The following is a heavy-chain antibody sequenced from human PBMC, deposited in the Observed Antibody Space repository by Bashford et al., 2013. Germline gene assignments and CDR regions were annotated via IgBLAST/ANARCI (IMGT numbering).Heavy chain of an antibody. D-gene: IGHD3/OR15-3a*01. J-gene: IGHJ3*01. CDR1: GYSELS. V-gene: IGHV1-2*02. Sequence: ASVKVSCKVSGYSELSMHWVRQAPGKGLEWMAWIDPKSGGTNYAQKFQGRVTVTWDTSISTTYMELSRLRSDDTAVYFCARSNSWTQDDAFDFVGPRDKWSPSPQ. CDR2: IDPKSGGT. CDR3: ARSNSWTQDDAFDF.